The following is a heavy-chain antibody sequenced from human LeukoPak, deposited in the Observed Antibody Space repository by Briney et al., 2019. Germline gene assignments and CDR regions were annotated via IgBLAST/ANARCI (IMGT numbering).Heavy chain of an antibody. J-gene: IGHJ4*02. CDR3: ARDLGLAGTLAYFDY. V-gene: IGHV3-30-3*01. Sequence: GGSLRLSCAASGFTFSSYAMLWVRQAPGKGLEWVAVISYDGSNKYYADSVKGRFTISRDNSKNTLYLQMNSLRAEDTAVYYCARDLGLAGTLAYFDYWGQGTLVTVSS. CDR2: ISYDGSNK. D-gene: IGHD6-19*01. CDR1: GFTFSSYA.